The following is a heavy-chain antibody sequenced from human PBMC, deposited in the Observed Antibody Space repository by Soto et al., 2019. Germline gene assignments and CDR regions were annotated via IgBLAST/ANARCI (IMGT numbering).Heavy chain of an antibody. Sequence: PGGPLRLSCAAAGFTFTSYWMNWVRQAPGKGLVWVSRINSDGGTTGYVDSVKGRFTISRDNAKNTLYLQMNSLRAEDTAVYYCARRDQIAYYYGMDVWGQGTTVTVS. J-gene: IGHJ6*01. D-gene: IGHD2-21*01. CDR3: ARRDQIAYYYGMDV. CDR2: INSDGGTT. CDR1: GFTFTSYW. V-gene: IGHV3-74*01.